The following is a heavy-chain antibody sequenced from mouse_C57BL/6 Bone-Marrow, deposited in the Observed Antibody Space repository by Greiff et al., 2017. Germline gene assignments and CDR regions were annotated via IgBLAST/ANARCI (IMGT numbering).Heavy chain of an antibody. V-gene: IGHV1-53*01. CDR1: GYTFTSYW. CDR2: INPSNGGT. J-gene: IGHJ1*03. Sequence: QVQLQQPGTELVKPGASVKLSCKASGYTFTSYWMHWVKQRPGHGLEWIGNINPSNGGTNYNEKFKSKATLTVDKSSSTAYMQLSSLTSEVSAVYYCARGDYSRGYFGVWGTGTTVTGSS. D-gene: IGHD1-1*01. CDR3: ARGDYSRGYFGV.